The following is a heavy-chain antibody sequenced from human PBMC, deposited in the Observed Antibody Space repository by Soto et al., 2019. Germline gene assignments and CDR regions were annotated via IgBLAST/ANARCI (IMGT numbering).Heavy chain of an antibody. CDR3: TTDSYITSIIVRFDY. D-gene: IGHD3-22*01. V-gene: IGHV3-15*07. CDR1: GFTFSNAW. Sequence: EVRLVESGGGLVKPGGSLRLSCAASGFTFSNAWINWVRQAPGKGLEWVGRVKSKTDGGTTDFAAPVKGRFAISRDDSKNMVYLEMNSLKTDDTGIYYCTTDSYITSIIVRFDYWGHGTLVTVSS. J-gene: IGHJ4*01. CDR2: VKSKTDGGTT.